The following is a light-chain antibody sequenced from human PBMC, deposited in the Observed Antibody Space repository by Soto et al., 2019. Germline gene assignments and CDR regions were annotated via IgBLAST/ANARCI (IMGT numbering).Light chain of an antibody. CDR2: GTS. CDR1: QSVSSSY. CDR3: HQYGNSRWT. J-gene: IGKJ1*01. V-gene: IGKV3-20*01. Sequence: EIVLTQSPDTLSLSPGARATLSCSASQSVSSSYLAWYQQTPGQAPRLLIYGTSNGATGIPDRFSGSGSGTDFTLTISRLAPDDFAVYYCHQYGNSRWTFGQGTKV.